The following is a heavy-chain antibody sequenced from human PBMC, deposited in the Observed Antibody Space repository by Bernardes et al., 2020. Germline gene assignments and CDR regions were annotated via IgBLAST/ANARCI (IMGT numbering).Heavy chain of an antibody. D-gene: IGHD2-15*01. CDR2: ISGYNGNT. CDR3: ARAGIVVVVAPSSDAFDI. V-gene: IGHV1-18*01. J-gene: IGHJ3*02. CDR1: GYNFINYG. Sequence: ASVKVSCKASGYNFINYGISWVRQAPGQGLEWMGWISGYNGNTKHARKVQGRVTMTTDTSTSTAYMELRSLRSDDTATYYCARAGIVVVVAPSSDAFDIWGQGTMVTVSS.